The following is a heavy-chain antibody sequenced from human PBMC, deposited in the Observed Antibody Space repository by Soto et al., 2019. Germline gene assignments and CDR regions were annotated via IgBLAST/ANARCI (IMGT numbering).Heavy chain of an antibody. Sequence: GGSLRLCCAASGFSFSSYAMTWVRQTPGKGLEWVSTISSSGGTTYYADSVKGRFTISRDNSKNTLFLQMNSLRAEDTAVYYCAKGAGSHDAFDIWGQGTMVTVSS. CDR3: AKGAGSHDAFDI. D-gene: IGHD3-10*01. J-gene: IGHJ3*02. CDR1: GFSFSSYA. CDR2: ISSSGGTT. V-gene: IGHV3-23*01.